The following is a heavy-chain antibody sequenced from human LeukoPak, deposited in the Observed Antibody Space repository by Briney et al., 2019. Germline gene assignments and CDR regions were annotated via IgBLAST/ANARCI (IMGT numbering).Heavy chain of an antibody. Sequence: PGGSLRLSCTTSGFTFSSSAMSWVRQAPGKVLEWVSDINSSGGRTYYADSVKGRFTISRDNSKNTLYLQMNSLRADDTAVYYCARARAPVTRISSFDIWGQGTMVTVSS. V-gene: IGHV3-23*01. J-gene: IGHJ3*02. D-gene: IGHD4-17*01. CDR1: GFTFSSSA. CDR3: ARARAPVTRISSFDI. CDR2: INSSGGRT.